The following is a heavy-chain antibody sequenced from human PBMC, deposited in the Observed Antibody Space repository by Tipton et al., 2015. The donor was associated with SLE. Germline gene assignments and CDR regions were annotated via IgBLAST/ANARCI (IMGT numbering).Heavy chain of an antibody. CDR1: GVSIVRSSFF. Sequence: TLSLTCSVSGVSIVRSSFFWGWIRLTPGKGLQWIASIYYSGTTYYNPSLKSRVTISVDTSKNQFSLQLSSVTAADTAVYYCASEPLGTFDYWGQGTLVTVSS. V-gene: IGHV4-39*01. J-gene: IGHJ4*02. D-gene: IGHD7-27*01. CDR2: IYYSGTT. CDR3: ASEPLGTFDY.